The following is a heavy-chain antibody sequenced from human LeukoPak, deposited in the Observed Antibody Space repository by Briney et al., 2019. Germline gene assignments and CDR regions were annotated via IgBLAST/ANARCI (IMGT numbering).Heavy chain of an antibody. J-gene: IGHJ4*02. D-gene: IGHD3-22*01. V-gene: IGHV1-8*01. CDR1: GYTFTSYD. CDR2: VNPNSGNT. Sequence: GASVKVSCKASGYTFTSYDINWVRQATGQGLEWMGWVNPNSGNTDYAQKFQGRVTMTRDTSISTAYMELSSLRSEDTAVYYCARRSDDYDSSAYYHWGQGTLVTVSS. CDR3: ARRSDDYDSSAYYH.